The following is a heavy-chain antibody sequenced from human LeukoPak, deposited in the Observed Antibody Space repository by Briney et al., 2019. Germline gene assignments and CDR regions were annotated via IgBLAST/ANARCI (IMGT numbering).Heavy chain of an antibody. D-gene: IGHD5-24*01. V-gene: IGHV4-59*01. CDR1: GDSISSYY. Sequence: SETLSLTCTVSGDSISSYYWSWIRQPPRKGLEWIGYIYYSGSTNCNPSLKSRVTISVDTSKNQFSLKLSSVTAADTAVYYCARALDGYRYAFDFWGQGTMVTVSS. CDR3: ARALDGYRYAFDF. J-gene: IGHJ3*01. CDR2: IYYSGST.